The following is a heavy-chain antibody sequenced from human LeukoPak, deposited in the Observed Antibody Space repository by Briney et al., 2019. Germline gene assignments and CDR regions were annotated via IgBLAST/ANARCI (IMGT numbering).Heavy chain of an antibody. J-gene: IGHJ4*02. CDR3: ARQTGSGLFILP. CDR2: IYHSGNT. D-gene: IGHD3/OR15-3a*01. CDR1: GYSISSVYY. V-gene: IGHV4-38-2*02. Sequence: PSETLSLTCTVSGYSISSVYYWGWIRQPPGKGLEWIGSIYHSGNTYYNPSLKSRVTISVDTSKNQFSLKVSSVTAADTAVYYCARQTGSGLFILPGGQGTLVTVSS.